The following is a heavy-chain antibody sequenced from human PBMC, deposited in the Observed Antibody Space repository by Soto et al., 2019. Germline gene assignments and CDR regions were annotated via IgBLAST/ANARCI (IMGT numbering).Heavy chain of an antibody. J-gene: IGHJ4*02. V-gene: IGHV4-59*08. CDR3: ASQSRLWFGELRFDY. CDR1: GGSISSYY. CDR2: IYYSGST. Sequence: SETLSLTCTVSGGSISSYYWSWIRQPPGKGLEWIGYIYYSGSTNYNPSLKSRVTISVDTSKNQFSLKLSSVTAADTAVYYCASQSRLWFGELRFDYWGQGTLVTVSS. D-gene: IGHD3-10*01.